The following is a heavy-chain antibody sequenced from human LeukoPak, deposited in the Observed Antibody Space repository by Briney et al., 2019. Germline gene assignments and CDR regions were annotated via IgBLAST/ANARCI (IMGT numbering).Heavy chain of an antibody. Sequence: GSSVKVSCKASGGTFSSYAISWVRQAPGQGLEWMGGIIPIFGTANYAQKFQGRVTITAGESTSTAYMELSSLRSEDTAVYYCARGPYYYDSSGYAVLGYYYMDVWGKGTTVTISS. CDR1: GGTFSSYA. D-gene: IGHD3-22*01. CDR2: IIPIFGTA. V-gene: IGHV1-69*01. CDR3: ARGPYYYDSSGYAVLGYYYMDV. J-gene: IGHJ6*03.